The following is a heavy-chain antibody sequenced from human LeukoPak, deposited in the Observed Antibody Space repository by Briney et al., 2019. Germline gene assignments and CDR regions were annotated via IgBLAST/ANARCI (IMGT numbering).Heavy chain of an antibody. D-gene: IGHD3-3*01. CDR2: IIPVLGVA. CDR3: ATGIGTLWSGYYHDY. J-gene: IGHJ4*02. CDR1: GGTFSTYA. V-gene: IGHV1-69*04. Sequence: SVKVSCKASGGTFSTYAISWVRQAPGQELEWMGRIIPVLGVANYAQKFQGRVTISANKSTSTAYMEVSSLRSEDTAVYYCATGIGTLWSGYYHDYWGQGTLVTVSS.